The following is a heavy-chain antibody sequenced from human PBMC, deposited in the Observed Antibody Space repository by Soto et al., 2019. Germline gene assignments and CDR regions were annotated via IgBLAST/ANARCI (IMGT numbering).Heavy chain of an antibody. CDR1: GFTFSSNS. J-gene: IGHJ5*02. V-gene: IGHV3-48*01. D-gene: IGHD5-12*01. CDR3: AREWDGDGYNSGWFDP. Sequence: EVQLVESGGGLVQPGGSLRLSCAASGFTFSSNSMNWVRQAPGKGLERVSYISSSSRTIYYADSVKGRFTISRDNAKNSLYLQMNSLRAADTAVYYCAREWDGDGYNSGWFDPWGQGTLVTVSS. CDR2: ISSSSRTI.